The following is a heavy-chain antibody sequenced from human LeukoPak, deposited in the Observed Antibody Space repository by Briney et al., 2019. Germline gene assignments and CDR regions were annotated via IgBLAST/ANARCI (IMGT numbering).Heavy chain of an antibody. CDR2: IYYSGST. Sequence: SETLSLTCTVSGGSISSHYWSWIRQPPGKGLEWIGYIYYSGSTNYNPSLKSRVTISVDTSKNQFSLKLSSVTAADTAVYYCARAPRVFAIYYYFDYWGQGTLVTVFS. V-gene: IGHV4-59*11. D-gene: IGHD3-3*02. CDR1: GGSISSHY. CDR3: ARAPRVFAIYYYFDY. J-gene: IGHJ4*02.